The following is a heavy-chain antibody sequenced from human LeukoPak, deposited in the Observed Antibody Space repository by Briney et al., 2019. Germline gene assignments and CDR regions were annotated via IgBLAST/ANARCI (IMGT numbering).Heavy chain of an antibody. D-gene: IGHD6-19*01. J-gene: IGHJ5*02. V-gene: IGHV4-59*08. CDR2: IYYSGST. Sequence: PSETLSLTCTVSGGSISSYYWSWIRQPPGKGLEWIGYIYYSGSTNYNPSLKSRVTISVDTSKSQFSLKLSSVTAADTAVYYCARQGGAIAVAGSNWFDPWGQGTLVTVSS. CDR3: ARQGGAIAVAGSNWFDP. CDR1: GGSISSYY.